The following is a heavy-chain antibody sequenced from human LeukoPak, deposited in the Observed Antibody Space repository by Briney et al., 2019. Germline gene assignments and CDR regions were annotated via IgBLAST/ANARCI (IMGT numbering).Heavy chain of an antibody. CDR3: ARDSGPYCSSTSCQFDP. V-gene: IGHV4-34*01. Sequence: SETLSLTCAVYGGSFSGYYWSWIRQPPGKGLEWIGEINHSGSTNYNPSLKSRVTISVDTSKNQFSLKLSSVTAADTAVYYCARDSGPYCSSTSCQFDPWGQGTLVTVSS. D-gene: IGHD2-2*01. J-gene: IGHJ5*02. CDR2: INHSGST. CDR1: GGSFSGYY.